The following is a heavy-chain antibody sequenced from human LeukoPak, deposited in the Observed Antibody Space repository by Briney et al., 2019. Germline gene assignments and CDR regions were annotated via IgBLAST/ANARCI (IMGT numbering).Heavy chain of an antibody. D-gene: IGHD3-10*01. V-gene: IGHV1-18*01. CDR1: GYTFINQA. CDR2: ISPFNGKT. CDR3: ARGGSGSYFDY. Sequence: ASVKVSCTASGYTFINQAISWVRQAPGQGLEWMGWISPFNGKTDYAQTFQGRLTMTTDASTSTALMELRSLRSADTAIYYCARGGSGSYFDYWGQGTLVAVSS. J-gene: IGHJ4*02.